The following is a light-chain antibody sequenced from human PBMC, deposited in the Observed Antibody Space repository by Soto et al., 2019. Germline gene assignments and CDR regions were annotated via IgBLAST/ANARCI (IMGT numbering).Light chain of an antibody. CDR1: QSISTY. CDR3: QQTYSIPLT. V-gene: IGKV1-39*01. J-gene: IGKJ3*01. CDR2: SAS. Sequence: DIQMTQSPSSLSASVGDRVTMTCRASQSISTYLNWYQQRPGKAPNLLIYSASSLQSGVPSRFSGSGSGTDLTLTISSLQPEDFATYYCQQTYSIPLTFGPGTIVGI.